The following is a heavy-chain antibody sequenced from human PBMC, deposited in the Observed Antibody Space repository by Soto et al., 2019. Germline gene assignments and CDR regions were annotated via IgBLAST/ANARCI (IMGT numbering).Heavy chain of an antibody. Sequence: GGSLRLSCAASGFTFSSYGMHWVRQAPGKGLEWVAVIWYDGSNKYYADSVKGRFTISRDNSKNTLYLQMNSLRAEDTAVYYCAREALSITGTTSYFDYWGQGTLVTVSS. V-gene: IGHV3-33*01. D-gene: IGHD1-7*01. CDR2: IWYDGSNK. CDR1: GFTFSSYG. J-gene: IGHJ4*02. CDR3: AREALSITGTTSYFDY.